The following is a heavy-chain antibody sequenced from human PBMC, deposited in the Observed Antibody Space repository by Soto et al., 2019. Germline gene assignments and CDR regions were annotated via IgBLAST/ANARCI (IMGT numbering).Heavy chain of an antibody. CDR1: GFTFSGYV. CDR2: IAYDGSNK. CDR3: AKDVSDSSGYLLVH. V-gene: IGHV3-30*18. D-gene: IGHD3-22*01. Sequence: QVQLVESGGGVVQPGRSLRLSCATSGFTFSGYVFHWARQAPGKGLEWVAIIAYDGSNKYYADSVKGRFTISRDNSKNTLYLQMNSLRAEDTAVYYCAKDVSDSSGYLLVHWGQGTLVTVPS. J-gene: IGHJ4*02.